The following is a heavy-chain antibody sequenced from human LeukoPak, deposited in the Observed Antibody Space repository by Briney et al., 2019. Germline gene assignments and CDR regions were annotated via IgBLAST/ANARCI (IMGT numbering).Heavy chain of an antibody. CDR2: IYDSGSS. CDR1: GGSISGYY. CDR3: ARCPCYGAGYYHYYGLDL. D-gene: IGHD2-2*01. J-gene: IGHJ6*02. Sequence: SGTLSLTSTVSGGSISGYYWSCVRQRPRKGLGWVGYIYDSGSSNYNPSLKSRVTISVDTSKNQLSLKLSSVTAADMAVYYCARCPCYGAGYYHYYGLDLWGQGTTVTVS. V-gene: IGHV4-59*01.